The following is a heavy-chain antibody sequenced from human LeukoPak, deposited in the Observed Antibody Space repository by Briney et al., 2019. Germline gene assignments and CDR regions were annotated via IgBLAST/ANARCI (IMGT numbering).Heavy chain of an antibody. CDR2: MNPKTGNT. Sequence: ASVTVSFTASGYTFSSYDINWVRQAAGQGLEWMGWMNPKTGNTGYPQKFQGRLSFTRNTSINTAYMELSSLRAEDTAVYFCARGPRVFGVVLSSHWFFDVWGRGPLVPVSP. J-gene: IGHJ2*01. D-gene: IGHD3-3*01. V-gene: IGHV1-8*01. CDR1: GYTFSSYD. CDR3: ARGPRVFGVVLSSHWFFDV.